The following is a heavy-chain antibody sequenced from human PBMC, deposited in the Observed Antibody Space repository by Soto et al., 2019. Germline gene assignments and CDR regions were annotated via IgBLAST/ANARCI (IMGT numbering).Heavy chain of an antibody. Sequence: GGSLRLSCAASGFTFDDYGMSWVRQAPEKGQEWVSGINWNGGSTGYAESVKGRFTISRDNAKNSLYLQMNSLRAEDTAVYYCARPPYPGCINAVCYPLDYCGQGTLVTVSS. V-gene: IGHV3-20*04. J-gene: IGHJ4*02. CDR2: INWNGGST. CDR1: GFTFDDYG. CDR3: ARPPYPGCINAVCYPLDY. D-gene: IGHD2-8*01.